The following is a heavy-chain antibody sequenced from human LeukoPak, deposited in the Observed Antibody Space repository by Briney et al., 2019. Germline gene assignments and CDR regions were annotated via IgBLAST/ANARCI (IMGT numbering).Heavy chain of an antibody. D-gene: IGHD6-6*01. CDR2: INPSGGST. Sequence: ASVKVSCKASGYTFTSYYMHWVRQAPGQGLEWMGIINPSGGSTSYAQKFQGRATMTRDTSTSTVYMELSSLRSEDTAVYYCARDLTYSSSPGDYMDVWGKGTTVTVSS. V-gene: IGHV1-46*01. CDR3: ARDLTYSSSPGDYMDV. CDR1: GYTFTSYY. J-gene: IGHJ6*03.